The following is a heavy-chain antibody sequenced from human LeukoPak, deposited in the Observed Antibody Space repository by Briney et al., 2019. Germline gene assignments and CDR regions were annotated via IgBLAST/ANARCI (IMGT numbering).Heavy chain of an antibody. D-gene: IGHD2-15*01. CDR1: GGSFSGYY. J-gene: IGHJ4*02. CDR3: ARALLRPVVAATLYFDY. Sequence: PSETLSLTCAVYGGSFSGYYWSWIRQPPGKGLEWIGEINHSESTNYNPSLKSRVTISVDTSKNQFSLKLSSVTAADTAVYYCARALLRPVVAATLYFDYWGQGTLVTVSS. CDR2: INHSEST. V-gene: IGHV4-34*01.